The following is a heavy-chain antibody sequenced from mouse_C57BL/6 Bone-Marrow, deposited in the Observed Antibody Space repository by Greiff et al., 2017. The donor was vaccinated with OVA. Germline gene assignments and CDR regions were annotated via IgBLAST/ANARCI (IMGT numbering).Heavy chain of an antibody. J-gene: IGHJ1*03. Sequence: EAQLQQSGPVLVKPGASVKMSCKASGYTFTDYYMNWVKQSHGKSLEWIGVINPYNGGTSYNQKFKGKATLTVDKSSSTAYMELNSLTSEDSAVYYCAQAFYYGSSYWYFDVWGTGTTVTVSS. CDR3: AQAFYYGSSYWYFDV. V-gene: IGHV1-19*01. D-gene: IGHD1-1*01. CDR1: GYTFTDYY. CDR2: INPYNGGT.